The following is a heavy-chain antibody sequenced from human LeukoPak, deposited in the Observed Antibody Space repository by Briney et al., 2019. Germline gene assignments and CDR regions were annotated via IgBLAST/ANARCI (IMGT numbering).Heavy chain of an antibody. CDR2: ISGSGGST. V-gene: IGHV3-23*01. J-gene: IGHJ4*02. CDR1: GFTFSSYA. D-gene: IGHD3-3*01. Sequence: PGGSLRLSCAASGFTFSSYAMSWVRQAPGKGLEWVSAISGSGGSTCYADSVKGRFTISRDNSKNTLYLQMNSLRAEDTAVYYCAKGYLGDFWSAYDYWGQGTLVTVSS. CDR3: AKGYLGDFWSAYDY.